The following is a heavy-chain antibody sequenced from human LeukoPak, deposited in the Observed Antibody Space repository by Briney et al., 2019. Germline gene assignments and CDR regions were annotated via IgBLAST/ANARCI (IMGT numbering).Heavy chain of an antibody. CDR3: ARGGIVVVAYDAFDI. D-gene: IGHD3-22*01. V-gene: IGHV3-7*01. J-gene: IGHJ3*02. Sequence: PGGSLRLSCAASGFTFSSYWMSWVRQAPGKGLEWVANIKQDGSEKYYVDSVKGRFTISRDNAKNSLYLQMNSLRAEDTAVYYCARGGIVVVAYDAFDIWGQGTMVTVSS. CDR1: GFTFSSYW. CDR2: IKQDGSEK.